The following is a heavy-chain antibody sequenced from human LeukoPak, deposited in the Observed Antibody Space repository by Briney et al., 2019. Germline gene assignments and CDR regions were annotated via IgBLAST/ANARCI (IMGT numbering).Heavy chain of an antibody. Sequence: GESLKISCKGSEYSFTSLTSYWIGWVRQMPGKGLEWMGIIYPGDSDTSYSPSFQGQVTISADKSISTAYLQWSSLKASDTAMYYCARWWAAAGRGGMDVWGQGTTVTVSS. D-gene: IGHD6-13*01. CDR3: ARWWAAAGRGGMDV. CDR1: EYSFTSLTSYW. CDR2: IYPGDSDT. J-gene: IGHJ6*02. V-gene: IGHV5-51*01.